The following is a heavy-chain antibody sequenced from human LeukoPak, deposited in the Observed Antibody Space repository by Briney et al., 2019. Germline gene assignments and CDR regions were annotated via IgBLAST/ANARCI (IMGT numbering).Heavy chain of an antibody. CDR1: NFTFSSYA. CDR2: LSSSGTI. J-gene: IGHJ4*02. Sequence: GGSLRLSCAASNFTFSSYAMHWVRQAPGKGLEWVSYLSSSGTIYYIDSVKGRFTISRDNAKNSLYLQMNSLRAEDTAVYYCAREIPYGEFSFDYWGQGTLVTVSS. CDR3: AREIPYGEFSFDY. D-gene: IGHD4-17*01. V-gene: IGHV3-48*03.